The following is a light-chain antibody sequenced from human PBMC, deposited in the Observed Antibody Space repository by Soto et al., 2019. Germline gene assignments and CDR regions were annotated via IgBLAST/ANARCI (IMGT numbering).Light chain of an antibody. J-gene: IGKJ4*01. V-gene: IGKV3-11*01. CDR3: QQRSNWPYLT. CDR2: VAS. CDR1: ESVNQK. Sequence: EVVLTQSPATLSVSPGERATLSCRASESVNQKLGWYQQKPGQAPRLLIYVASYRATGIPGRFSGSGSGTDYTLTIASLEPEDFAVYYCQQRSNWPYLTFGGGTRV.